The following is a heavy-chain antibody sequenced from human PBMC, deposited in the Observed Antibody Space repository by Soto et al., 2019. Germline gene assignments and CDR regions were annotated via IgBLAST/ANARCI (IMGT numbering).Heavy chain of an antibody. CDR2: ISSSGSTI. V-gene: IGHV3-48*03. J-gene: IGHJ4*02. Sequence: EVQLVESGGGLVQPGGSLRLSCAASGFTFSSYEMNWVRQAPGKGLEWVSYISSSGSTIYYADSVKGRFTISRDNAKNALYLQMNSLRAEDTAVYYCARVSSGGYDGDSWGQGTLVTVSS. CDR3: ARVSSGGYDGDS. CDR1: GFTFSSYE. D-gene: IGHD6-19*01.